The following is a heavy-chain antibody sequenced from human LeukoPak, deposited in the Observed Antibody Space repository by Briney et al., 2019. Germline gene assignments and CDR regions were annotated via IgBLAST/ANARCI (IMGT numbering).Heavy chain of an antibody. D-gene: IGHD3-22*01. CDR2: INHSGST. CDR3: ARGRYDSSGYRRVYWFDP. CDR1: GGSFSGYY. J-gene: IGHJ5*02. Sequence: PSETLSLTCAVHGGSFSGYYWSWIRQPPGKGLEWIGEINHSGSTNYNPSLKSRVTISVDTSKNQFSLKLSSVTAADTAVYYCARGRYDSSGYRRVYWFDPWGQGTLVTVSS. V-gene: IGHV4-34*01.